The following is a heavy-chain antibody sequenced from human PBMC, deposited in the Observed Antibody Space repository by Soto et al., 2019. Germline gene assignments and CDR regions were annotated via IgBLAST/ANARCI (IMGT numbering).Heavy chain of an antibody. CDR2: IYINGST. V-gene: IGHV3-53*01. Sequence: PWWSLRLSCSASVFSGSSNYMSWFRQAPGEGLEWVAIIYINGSTDYADSVQGRFSVSRDIYKNTLFLQMNNLRAEDTAVYFCSGDPSGYDEGDWYHGVDVWGQGTTVTVSS. CDR3: SGDPSGYDEGDWYHGVDV. CDR1: VFSGSSNY. J-gene: IGHJ6*02. D-gene: IGHD5-12*01.